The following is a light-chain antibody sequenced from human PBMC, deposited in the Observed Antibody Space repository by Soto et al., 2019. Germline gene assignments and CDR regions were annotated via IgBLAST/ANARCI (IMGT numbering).Light chain of an antibody. CDR1: QSISNNY. CDR2: GAS. J-gene: IGKJ5*01. Sequence: EIGLTQSPGTLSLSPGERATLSCRASQSISNNYLAWYQHTPGQAPRLLIYGASKKATGIPDRFSGSGSGTDFTLTISRLEPEDFAVYYCQQYGSSITVGQGTRLEI. CDR3: QQYGSSIT. V-gene: IGKV3-20*01.